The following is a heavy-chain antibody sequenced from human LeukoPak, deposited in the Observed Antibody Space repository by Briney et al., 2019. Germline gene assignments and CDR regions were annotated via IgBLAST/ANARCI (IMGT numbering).Heavy chain of an antibody. D-gene: IGHD2-15*01. CDR3: ASDRIEVDAFDI. Sequence: SQPLSLTCTVSGGSISSGSYFWSWIRQPAGKGLEWIGRIYTSGSTNYNPSLKSRVTISVDTSKNQFSLKLSSVTAADTAVYYCASDRIEVDAFDIWGQGTMVTVSS. CDR2: IYTSGST. J-gene: IGHJ3*02. V-gene: IGHV4-61*02. CDR1: GGSISSGSYF.